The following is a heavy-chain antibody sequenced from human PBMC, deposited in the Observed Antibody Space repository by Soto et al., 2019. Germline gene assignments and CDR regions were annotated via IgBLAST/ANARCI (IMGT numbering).Heavy chain of an antibody. CDR3: ARTYSSIWYEYFDY. CDR2: IKQDGSEK. CDR1: GFTFSSYW. V-gene: IGHV3-7*01. Sequence: EVQLVESGGGLVQPGGSLRLSCAASGFTFSSYWMSWVRQAPGKGLEWVANIKQDGSEKYYVDSVKGRFTISRDNAKNSLYLQMNSLRAEDTAVYYCARTYSSIWYEYFDYWGQGTLVTVSS. J-gene: IGHJ4*02. D-gene: IGHD6-13*01.